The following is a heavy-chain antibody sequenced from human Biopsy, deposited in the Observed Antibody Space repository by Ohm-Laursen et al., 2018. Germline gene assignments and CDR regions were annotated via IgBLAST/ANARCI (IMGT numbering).Heavy chain of an antibody. CDR2: ISKGGDT. V-gene: IGHV4-59*01. D-gene: IGHD1-1*01. CDR1: GGSIISYY. J-gene: IGHJ3*01. CDR3: ARLYRLDDYWNDDPPDASDV. Sequence: GTLSLTCGVSGGSIISYYWTWIRQPPGKGLEWIGFISKGGDTTYNPSLRGRVAISVDTSKNQFSLKLSSVTAADTAIFFCARLYRLDDYWNDDPPDASDVWGQGTRVTVSS.